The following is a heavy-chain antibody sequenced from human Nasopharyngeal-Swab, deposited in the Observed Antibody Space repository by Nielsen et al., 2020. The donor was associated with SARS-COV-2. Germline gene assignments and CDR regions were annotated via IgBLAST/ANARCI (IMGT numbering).Heavy chain of an antibody. Sequence: GESLRISCAASGFTFSSYDMHWVRQAPGKGLEWVAVTSYDGSNKYYADSVKGRFTISRDNSKNTLYLQMNSLRAEDTAVYYCAKGGGTTGTVGLDIWGQGTMVTVSS. V-gene: IGHV3-30*18. D-gene: IGHD1-1*01. CDR3: AKGGGTTGTVGLDI. J-gene: IGHJ3*02. CDR2: TSYDGSNK. CDR1: GFTFSSYD.